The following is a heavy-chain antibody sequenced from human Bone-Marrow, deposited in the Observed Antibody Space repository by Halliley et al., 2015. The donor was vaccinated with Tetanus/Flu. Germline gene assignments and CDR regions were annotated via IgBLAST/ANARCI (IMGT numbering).Heavy chain of an antibody. D-gene: IGHD6-13*01. Sequence: VALIWSDGSNKYYADSVKGRFAISRDNSQNTLYLQMNSLRVEDTAVYYCAGDRLSGQQLVDNWGQGTLVTVSS. V-gene: IGHV3-33*01. CDR2: IWSDGSNK. CDR3: AGDRLSGQQLVDN. J-gene: IGHJ4*02.